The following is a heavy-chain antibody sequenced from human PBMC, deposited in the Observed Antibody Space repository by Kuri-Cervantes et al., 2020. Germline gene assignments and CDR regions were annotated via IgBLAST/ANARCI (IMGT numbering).Heavy chain of an antibody. CDR2: INHSGST. J-gene: IGHJ5*02. CDR1: GGSFSGYY. V-gene: IGHV4-34*01. CDR3: ARHPIVSDGANWFDP. D-gene: IGHD2/OR15-2a*01. Sequence: SETLSLTCAAYGGSFSGYYWSWIRQPPGKGLEWIGEINHSGSTNYNPSLKSRVTISVDKSKNQLSLKLSSVTAADTAVYYCARHPIVSDGANWFDPWGQGTLVTVSS.